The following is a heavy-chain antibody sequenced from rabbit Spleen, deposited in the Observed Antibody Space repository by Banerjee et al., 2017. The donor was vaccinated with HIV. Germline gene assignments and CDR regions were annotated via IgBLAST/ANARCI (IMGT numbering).Heavy chain of an antibody. V-gene: IGHV1S40*01. Sequence: EESGGGLVKPGASLTLICTASGFSFSSGYDMSWVRQAPGKGLEWIGFIYTGNGKNYYASWAKGRFTISKTSSTTVTLQVTSLTAADTATYFCTRDDGSGHYIDGYLNLWGPGTLVTVS. CDR2: IYTGNGKN. J-gene: IGHJ4*01. CDR1: GFSFSSGYD. D-gene: IGHD1-1*01. CDR3: TRDDGSGHYIDGYLNL.